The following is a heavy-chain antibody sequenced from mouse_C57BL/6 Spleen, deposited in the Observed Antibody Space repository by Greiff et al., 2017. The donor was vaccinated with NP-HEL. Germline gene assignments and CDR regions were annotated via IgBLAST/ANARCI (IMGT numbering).Heavy chain of an antibody. CDR3: ARLRRDFDY. J-gene: IGHJ2*01. CDR1: GYTFTSYW. CDR2: IDPSDSYT. V-gene: IGHV1-50*01. Sequence: QVQLQQPGAELVKPGASVKLSCKASGYTFTSYWMQWVKQRPGQGLEWIGEIDPSDSYTNYNQKFKGKATLTVDTSSSTAYMQLSSLTSEDSAVYYCARLRRDFDYWGQGTTLTVSS. D-gene: IGHD2-12*01.